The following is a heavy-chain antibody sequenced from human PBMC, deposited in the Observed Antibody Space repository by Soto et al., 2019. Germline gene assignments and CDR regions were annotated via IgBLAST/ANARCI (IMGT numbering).Heavy chain of an antibody. J-gene: IGHJ4*02. Sequence: GESLKISCQAFEYSFRIYWISWVRQKPGAGLEWMGRVDPNDSFATYSPSFEGHVSISVDKSTNIVYLQWRSLRASDTATYYCARHQSGSGNSSFDCWGQGTPVTVSS. CDR3: ARHQSGSGNSSFDC. D-gene: IGHD3-10*01. CDR2: VDPNDSFA. CDR1: EYSFRIYW. V-gene: IGHV5-10-1*01.